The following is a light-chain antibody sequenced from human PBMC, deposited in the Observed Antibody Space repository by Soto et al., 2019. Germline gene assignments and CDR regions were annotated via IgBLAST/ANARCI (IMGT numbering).Light chain of an antibody. CDR3: SSFTSRFTFV. CDR1: TSNIGAGYD. J-gene: IGLJ1*01. V-gene: IGLV1-40*01. Sequence: QSVLTQPPSVSGAPGQRVTFSCTGSTSNIGAGYDVHWYQQLPGTSPKLLIFGNSNRPSGVPDRFSASRSGSSASLAITGLQAEDEADYYCSSFTSRFTFVFGTATKLTVL. CDR2: GNS.